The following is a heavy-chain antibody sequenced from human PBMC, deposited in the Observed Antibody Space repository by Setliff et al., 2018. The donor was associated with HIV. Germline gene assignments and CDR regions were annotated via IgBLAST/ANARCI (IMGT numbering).Heavy chain of an antibody. J-gene: IGHJ5*02. CDR1: GGSISSSHYY. CDR3: ARDDGIFGVVIIPWFDP. Sequence: PSETLSLTCTVSGGSISSSHYYWDWIRQPPGKGLEWIGSIYYSGSTNYNPSLKSRVTISIDASKNQFSLRLNSVTAADTAMYYCARDDGIFGVVIIPWFDPWGQGTLVTVSS. CDR2: IYYSGST. D-gene: IGHD3-3*01. V-gene: IGHV4-39*07.